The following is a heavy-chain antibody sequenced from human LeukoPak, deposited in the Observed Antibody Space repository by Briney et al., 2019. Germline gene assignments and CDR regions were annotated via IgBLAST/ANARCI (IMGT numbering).Heavy chain of an antibody. V-gene: IGHV4-38-2*02. CDR3: ARASGEHYYDSSGYYQISYYYYYYMDV. CDR1: GYSISSGYY. Sequence: SETLSLTCTLSGYSISSGYYWGWIRQPPGKGLEGIGSIYHSGSTYYNPSLKSRVTISVDTPKNQFSLKLSSVTAADTAVYYCARASGEHYYDSSGYYQISYYYYYYMDVWGKGTTVTVSS. CDR2: IYHSGST. J-gene: IGHJ6*03. D-gene: IGHD3-22*01.